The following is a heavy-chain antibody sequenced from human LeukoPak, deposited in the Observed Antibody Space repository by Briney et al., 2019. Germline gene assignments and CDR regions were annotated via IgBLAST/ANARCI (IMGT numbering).Heavy chain of an antibody. CDR3: ARVESGYYDSFDI. CDR2: IYYTGDA. CDR1: GDSISSSSYY. D-gene: IGHD3-22*01. J-gene: IGHJ3*02. Sequence: SETLSLTCAVPGDSISSSSYYWGWIRQPPGKGLEYIGTIYYTGDAYYNPSLKGRVTISIDTSRKQFSLRLNSVTAADTAVYYCARVESGYYDSFDIWGQGTMVIVSS. V-gene: IGHV4-39*07.